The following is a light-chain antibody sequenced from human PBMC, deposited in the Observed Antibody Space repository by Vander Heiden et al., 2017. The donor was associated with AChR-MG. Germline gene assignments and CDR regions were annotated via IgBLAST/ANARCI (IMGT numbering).Light chain of an antibody. Sequence: EIVLTQSPATLPLSPGETATLSCRASQSVSSYLAWYKQKPGQAPRLLIYDASNRATGIPARFSGSGSGTDFTLTISSLEPEDFAVYYCQKRSNWVTFGQGTRLEIK. CDR1: QSVSSY. J-gene: IGKJ5*01. V-gene: IGKV3-11*01. CDR3: QKRSNWVT. CDR2: DAS.